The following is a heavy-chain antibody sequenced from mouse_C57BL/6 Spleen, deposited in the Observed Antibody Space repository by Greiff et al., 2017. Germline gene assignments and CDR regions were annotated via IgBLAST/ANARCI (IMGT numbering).Heavy chain of an antibody. J-gene: IGHJ2*01. Sequence: QVQLKQSGAELARPGASVKLSCKASGYTFTSYGISWVKQRTGQGLEWIGEIYPRSGNTYYNEKFKGKATLTADKSSSTAYMELRSLTSEDSAVYFCARDYGSSSRGLNYFDYWGQGTTLTVSS. CDR2: IYPRSGNT. CDR3: ARDYGSSSRGLNYFDY. CDR1: GYTFTSYG. D-gene: IGHD1-1*01. V-gene: IGHV1-81*01.